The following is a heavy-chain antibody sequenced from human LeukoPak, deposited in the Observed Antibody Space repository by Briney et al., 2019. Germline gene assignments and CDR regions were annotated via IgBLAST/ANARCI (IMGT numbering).Heavy chain of an antibody. Sequence: PGGSLRLSCAASGFTFSSYGMHWVRQAPGKGLEWVAVIWYGGSNKYYADSVKGRFTISRDNSKNTLYLQMNSLRAEDTAVYYCAKSGGSNYEPTPNYYYYYMDVWGKGTTVTVSS. V-gene: IGHV3-30*02. CDR1: GFTFSSYG. CDR3: AKSGGSNYEPTPNYYYYYMDV. CDR2: IWYGGSNK. D-gene: IGHD4-11*01. J-gene: IGHJ6*03.